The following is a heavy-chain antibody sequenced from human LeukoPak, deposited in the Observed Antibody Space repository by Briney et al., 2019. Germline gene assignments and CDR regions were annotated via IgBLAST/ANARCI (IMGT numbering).Heavy chain of an antibody. CDR3: ARVETIAYQFDY. CDR1: GGSISSYY. V-gene: IGHV4-59*12. CDR2: IYHSGST. Sequence: PSETLSLTCTVSGGSISSYYWSWIRQSPGKGLEWIGYIYHSGSTNNNPSLKSRVTISVDTSKNQFSLKLSSVTAADTAVYYCARVETIAYQFDYWGQGTLVTVSS. D-gene: IGHD2-21*01. J-gene: IGHJ4*02.